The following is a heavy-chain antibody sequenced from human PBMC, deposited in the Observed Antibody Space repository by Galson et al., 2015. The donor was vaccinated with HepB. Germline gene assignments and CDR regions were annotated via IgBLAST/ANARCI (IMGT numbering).Heavy chain of an antibody. CDR1: GGTFSSYT. Sequence: SVKVSCKASGGTFSSYTISWVRQAPGQGLEWMGRIIPILGIANYAQKFQGRVTITADKSTSTAYMELSSLRSEDTAVYYCATQGWETYSSRKNAFDIWGQGTMVTVSS. CDR3: ATQGWETYSSRKNAFDI. CDR2: IIPILGIA. J-gene: IGHJ3*02. V-gene: IGHV1-69*02. D-gene: IGHD6-13*01.